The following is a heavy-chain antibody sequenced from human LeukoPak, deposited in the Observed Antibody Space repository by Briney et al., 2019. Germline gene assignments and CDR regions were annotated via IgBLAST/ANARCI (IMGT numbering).Heavy chain of an antibody. CDR1: GGSISSYY. V-gene: IGHV4-59*01. J-gene: IGHJ4*01. Sequence: SETLSLTCTVSGGSISSYYWSWIRQPPGKGLEWIGYIYYSGSTNYNPSLKSRVTISVDTSKNQFSLKLSSVTAADTAVYYCASLAARRTFDYWGQEPWSPSPQ. CDR3: ASLAARRTFDY. D-gene: IGHD6-6*01. CDR2: IYYSGST.